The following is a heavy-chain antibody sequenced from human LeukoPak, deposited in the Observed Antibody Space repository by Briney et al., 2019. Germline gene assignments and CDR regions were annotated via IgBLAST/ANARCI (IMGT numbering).Heavy chain of an antibody. J-gene: IGHJ5*02. Sequence: SETLSLTCTVSGGSVNSGSYYWNWIRQPPGKGLEWIGYIYYSGSTNYNPSLKSRVTISVDTSKNQFSLKLSSVTAADTAVYYCARVGYNWFDPWGQGTLVTVSS. CDR1: GGSVNSGSYY. D-gene: IGHD3-16*01. CDR3: ARVGYNWFDP. CDR2: IYYSGST. V-gene: IGHV4-61*01.